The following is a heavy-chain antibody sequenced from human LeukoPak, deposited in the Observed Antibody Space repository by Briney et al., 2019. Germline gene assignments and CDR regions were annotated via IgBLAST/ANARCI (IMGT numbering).Heavy chain of an antibody. J-gene: IGHJ4*02. D-gene: IGHD3-3*01. CDR3: AKDHYWSIDY. Sequence: GGSLRLSCAASGFDFSSNWMHWVRHAPGQGLVWVSRIKGDGISTNYADSVKGRFTISRDIAKNMLYLQMNSLRAEDTGVYYCAKDHYWSIDYWGRGTLVTVSS. CDR1: GFDFSSNW. CDR2: IKGDGIST. V-gene: IGHV3-74*01.